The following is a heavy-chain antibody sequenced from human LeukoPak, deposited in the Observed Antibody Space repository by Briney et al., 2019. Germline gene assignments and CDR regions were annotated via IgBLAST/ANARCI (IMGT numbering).Heavy chain of an antibody. V-gene: IGHV4-4*02. CDR1: GRSVSRSNW. J-gene: IGHJ5*02. CDR2: ILHSGST. CDR3: ATEPVYCSGGRCYGGWFEA. D-gene: IGHD2-15*01. Sequence: TSETLSPTCAVSGRSVSRSNWWNWVRQPPGKGLEWIGEILHSGSTNYTPPLKSRVTMSVDKSKNQFSLKLISVTAADTAVYYCATEPVYCSGGRCYGGWFEAWGQGTLVTV.